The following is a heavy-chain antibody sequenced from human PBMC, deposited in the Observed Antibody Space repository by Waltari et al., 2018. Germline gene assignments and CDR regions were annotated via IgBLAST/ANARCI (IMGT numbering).Heavy chain of an antibody. J-gene: IGHJ6*03. V-gene: IGHV1-69*02. CDR1: GGTFSSYT. CDR3: ARSPTSCFLCSRDYYYYYMDV. CDR2: MIPIRGIA. D-gene: IGHD2-2*01. Sequence: QVQLVQSGAEVKKPGSSVKVSCKASGGTFSSYTISWVRQAPGQGLGWMGRMIPIRGIANYAQKFQGRVTITADKYTSTAYMELSSLRSEDTAVYYCARSPTSCFLCSRDYYYYYMDVWGKGTTVTVSS.